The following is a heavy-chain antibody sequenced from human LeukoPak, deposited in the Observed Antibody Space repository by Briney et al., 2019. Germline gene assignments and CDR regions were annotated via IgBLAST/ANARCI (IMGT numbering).Heavy chain of an antibody. J-gene: IGHJ4*02. V-gene: IGHV3-69-1*01. CDR2: ITARSNTI. CDR3: VRDRKGGSFDY. Sequence: GGSLRLSCAASGFTFSDYDMNWVRQAPGKGLEWVSFITARSNTIYYADSMKGRFTISRNNADNSLYLQMNSLRADVTAVYYCVRDRKGGSFDYWGQGTLVTVSS. D-gene: IGHD2-15*01. CDR1: GFTFSDYD.